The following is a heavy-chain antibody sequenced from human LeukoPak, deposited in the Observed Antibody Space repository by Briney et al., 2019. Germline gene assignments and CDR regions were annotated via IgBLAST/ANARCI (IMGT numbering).Heavy chain of an antibody. D-gene: IGHD3-22*01. CDR1: GFTFSSYA. CDR2: ISGSGGST. J-gene: IGHJ4*02. V-gene: IGHV3-23*01. CDR3: AKEGDSSGYYWGIFDY. Sequence: QSGGSLRLSCAASGFTFSSYAMSWVRQAPGKGLEWVSAISGSGGSTYYADSVKGRFTISRDNSKNTLYLQMNSLRAEDTAVYYCAKEGDSSGYYWGIFDYWGQGTLVTVSS.